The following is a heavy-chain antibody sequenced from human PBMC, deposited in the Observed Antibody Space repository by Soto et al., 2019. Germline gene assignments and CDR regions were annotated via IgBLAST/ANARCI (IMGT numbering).Heavy chain of an antibody. Sequence: EVQLVESGGGLVRAGGSLRLSCAASGFTFSSYSMNWVRQAPGKGLEWVSSISSSSSYIYYADSVKGRFTISRDNAKNSLYLQMNSLRAEDTAVYYCARDLRWSGGSCLDYWGQGTLVTVSS. D-gene: IGHD2-15*01. CDR1: GFTFSSYS. CDR2: ISSSSSYI. V-gene: IGHV3-21*01. CDR3: ARDLRWSGGSCLDY. J-gene: IGHJ4*02.